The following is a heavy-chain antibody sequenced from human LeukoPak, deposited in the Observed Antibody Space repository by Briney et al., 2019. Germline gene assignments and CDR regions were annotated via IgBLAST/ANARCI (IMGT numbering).Heavy chain of an antibody. V-gene: IGHV4-34*01. CDR2: INHSGST. Sequence: TSETLSLTCAVYGGSFSGYYWSWIRQPPGKGLEWIGEINHSGSTNYNPSLKSRVTISVDTSKNQFSLKLSSVTAADTAVYYCASTSSDYGDYESSRQYYYYYGMDVWGQGTTVTVSS. CDR3: ASTSSDYGDYESSRQYYYYYGMDV. D-gene: IGHD4-17*01. CDR1: GGSFSGYY. J-gene: IGHJ6*02.